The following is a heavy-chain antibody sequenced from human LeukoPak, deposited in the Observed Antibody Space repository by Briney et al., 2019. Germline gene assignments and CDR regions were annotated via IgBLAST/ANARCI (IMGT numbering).Heavy chain of an antibody. CDR2: INTNTGNP. CDR3: ARGLSMGIAAAGVDY. CDR1: GGSFSNFA. Sequence: ASVKVSCKASGGSFSNFAISWVRQAPGQGLEWMGWINTNTGNPTYAQGFTGRFVFSLDTSVSTAYLQISSLKAEDTAVYYCARGLSMGIAAAGVDYWGQGTLVTVSS. D-gene: IGHD6-13*01. V-gene: IGHV7-4-1*02. J-gene: IGHJ4*02.